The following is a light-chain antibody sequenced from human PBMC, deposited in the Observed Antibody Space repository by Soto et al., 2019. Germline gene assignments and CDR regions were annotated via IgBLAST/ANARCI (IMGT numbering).Light chain of an antibody. V-gene: IGLV2-14*03. CDR3: SSYTTSSTYV. CDR1: SSDIGAYNY. CDR2: VVS. Sequence: QSLLTQPASVSASPGQSITIFCTGTSSDIGAYNYVSWYQHHPGKAPKLMIYVVSNRPSGVSNRFSGSKSGNTASLTISGLQAEDEADYYCSSYTTSSTYVFGAGTKVTVL. J-gene: IGLJ1*01.